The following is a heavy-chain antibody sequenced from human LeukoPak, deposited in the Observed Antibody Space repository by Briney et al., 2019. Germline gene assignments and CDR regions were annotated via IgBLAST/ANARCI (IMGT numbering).Heavy chain of an antibody. D-gene: IGHD5-24*01. CDR3: TRVGYIDEGIDY. Sequence: GGSLRLSCAASGFTFSSYSMNWVRQAPGKGLEWVSSISSSSSFIYYADSVKGRFTISRDNAKNSLYLQMNSLRAEDTAIYYCTRVGYIDEGIDYWGQGTLVTVSS. CDR2: ISSSSSFI. V-gene: IGHV3-21*01. CDR1: GFTFSSYS. J-gene: IGHJ4*02.